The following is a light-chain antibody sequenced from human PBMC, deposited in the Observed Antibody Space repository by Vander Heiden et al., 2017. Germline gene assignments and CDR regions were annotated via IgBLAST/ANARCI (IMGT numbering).Light chain of an antibody. CDR2: GAS. Sequence: ELVLTQSPGTLSLSPGESATLSCRASQSVSSSYLAWYQQKPGQAPRLLIYGASSRATGIPDRVSGSGSGTDCTLTISRLETEDFAVYYCQQYGSAPPLTFGGGTKVEIK. CDR1: QSVSSSY. J-gene: IGKJ4*01. V-gene: IGKV3-20*01. CDR3: QQYGSAPPLT.